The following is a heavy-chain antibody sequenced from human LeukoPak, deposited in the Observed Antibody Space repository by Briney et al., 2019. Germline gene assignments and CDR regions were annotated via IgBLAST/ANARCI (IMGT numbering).Heavy chain of an antibody. V-gene: IGHV3-21*01. CDR2: ISSDSTYI. Sequence: KPGGSLRLSCAASGFTFSNYEMNWVRQAPGKGLEWVSSISSDSTYIYYADSVKGRFTISRDNAKNSLYLQMNSLRAEDTAVYHCARAVNYYYYIDVWGKGTTVTVSS. CDR1: GFTFSNYE. CDR3: ARAVNYYYYIDV. J-gene: IGHJ6*03.